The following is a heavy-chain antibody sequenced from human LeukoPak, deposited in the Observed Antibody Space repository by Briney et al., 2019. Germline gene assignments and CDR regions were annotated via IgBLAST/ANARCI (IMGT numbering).Heavy chain of an antibody. D-gene: IGHD4-17*01. CDR2: ISPGGNTI. Sequence: GSLRLPCAASAFISRSHGMIWFRQAPGRGLEWVSSISPGGNTIYYADSMKGRFTVTRDDAKYSLSLHMNSLRAEDTAVYYCARVRGPMVTTMYFDYWGQETLVTASS. CDR3: ARVRGPMVTTMYFDY. J-gene: IGHJ4*02. V-gene: IGHV3-48*04. CDR1: AFISRSHG.